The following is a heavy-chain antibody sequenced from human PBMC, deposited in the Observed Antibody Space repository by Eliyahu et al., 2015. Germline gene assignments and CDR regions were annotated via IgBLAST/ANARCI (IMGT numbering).Heavy chain of an antibody. Sequence: QITLXESDPTLVXPTQTLTLTCXFSGFSLDTSGVXVGWFRQPPGKXPXWLAXVYWNDDKRYSQSLKTRXTITKDTSKNQVVLEMTNMDRVDTGTYYCARRQGGHYSLSSQVGWFDSWGQGTLVSVSS. CDR1: GFSLDTSGVX. J-gene: IGHJ5*01. CDR2: VYWNDDK. D-gene: IGHD1-26*01. V-gene: IGHV2-5*01. CDR3: ARRQGGHYSLSSQVGWFDS.